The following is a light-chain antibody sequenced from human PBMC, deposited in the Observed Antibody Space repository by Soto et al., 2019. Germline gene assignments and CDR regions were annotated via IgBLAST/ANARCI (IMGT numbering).Light chain of an antibody. V-gene: IGLV2-14*01. J-gene: IGLJ2*01. CDR3: SSYTSSSNVV. CDR2: DVS. Sequence: QSALTQPASVSGSPGQSITISCTGTCSDVGGYNYVSWYQQHPGKAPKLMIYDVSNRPSGVSNRFSGSKSGNTASLTISGLQAEDEADYYCSSYTSSSNVVFGGGTKVTVL. CDR1: CSDVGGYNY.